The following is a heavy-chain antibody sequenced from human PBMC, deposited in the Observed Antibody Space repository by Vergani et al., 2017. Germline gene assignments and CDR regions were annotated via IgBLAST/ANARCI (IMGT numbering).Heavy chain of an antibody. V-gene: IGHV3-48*01. Sequence: QLVESGGGWVQPGGSLSLSCVASGFAFSFNIMTWVRQAPGKGLEWVSFVSTATKNQSYAESVKGRFTISRDSAKNSLYLQMDSLRAEDTAVYYCAREYSSTSGRAFDFWGQGTKVTVSS. J-gene: IGHJ3*01. CDR3: AREYSSTSGRAFDF. D-gene: IGHD2-2*01. CDR1: GFAFSFNI. CDR2: VSTATKNQ.